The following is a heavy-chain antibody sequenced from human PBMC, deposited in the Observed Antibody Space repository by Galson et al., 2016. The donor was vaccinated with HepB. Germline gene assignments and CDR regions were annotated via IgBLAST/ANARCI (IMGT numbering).Heavy chain of an antibody. J-gene: IGHJ3*02. CDR1: GFSFRSYW. CDR2: ISWDASST. V-gene: IGHV3-74*01. CDR3: AREDPYLVAFDI. D-gene: IGHD2-21*01. Sequence: SLRLSCAASGFSFRSYWMHWVRQAPGKGPLWVARISWDASSTNYADSVKGRFTISRDNAQNTLYLQMSSLRAEDTAIYYCAREDPYLVAFDIWGRGTMVTVSS.